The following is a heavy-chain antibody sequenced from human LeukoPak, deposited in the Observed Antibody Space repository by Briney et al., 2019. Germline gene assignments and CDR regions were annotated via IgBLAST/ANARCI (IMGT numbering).Heavy chain of an antibody. V-gene: IGHV3-33*01. CDR1: GFTFSSYG. J-gene: IGHJ4*02. CDR3: ARDRSHRSHPFDC. CDR2: IWYDGSNK. Sequence: GGSLRLSCAASGFTFSSYGMHWVRQAPGKGLEWVAVIWYDGSNKYYADSVKGRFTISRDNSKNTLYLQMNSLRAEDTAVYYCARDRSHRSHPFDCWGQGTLVTVSS. D-gene: IGHD2-15*01.